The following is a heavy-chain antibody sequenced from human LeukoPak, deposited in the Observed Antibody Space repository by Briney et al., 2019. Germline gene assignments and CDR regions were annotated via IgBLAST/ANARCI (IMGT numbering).Heavy chain of an antibody. J-gene: IGHJ4*02. CDR3: AKAAGYYGSGSYRDY. Sequence: GGSLRLSCAASGFTFSSYGMHWVRQAPGKGLEWVAVIWYDGSNKYYADSVKGRFTISRDNSKNTLYLQMTILRAEDTAVYYCAKAAGYYGSGSYRDYWGQGTLVTVSS. CDR2: IWYDGSNK. V-gene: IGHV3-33*06. CDR1: GFTFSSYG. D-gene: IGHD3-10*01.